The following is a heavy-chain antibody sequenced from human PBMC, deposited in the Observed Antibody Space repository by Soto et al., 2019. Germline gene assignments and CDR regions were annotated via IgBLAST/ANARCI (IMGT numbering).Heavy chain of an antibody. D-gene: IGHD1-26*01. CDR2: IIPMFGTP. Sequence: QVQLVQSGAEVKKPGSSVKVSCKASGDAFSNYIFDWVRQAPGQGLEWMGGIIPMFGTPKYAETFQDRVTISADVSTATAYMELTSLRFDDTAVSYCARGRDQPPVGLSFASWGEGTRVTVSS. CDR3: ARGRDQPPVGLSFAS. J-gene: IGHJ4*02. CDR1: GDAFSNYI. V-gene: IGHV1-69*01.